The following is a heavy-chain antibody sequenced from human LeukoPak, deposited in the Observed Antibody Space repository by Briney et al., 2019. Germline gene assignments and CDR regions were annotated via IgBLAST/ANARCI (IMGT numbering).Heavy chain of an antibody. Sequence: PSETLSLTCAVSGVSISSGGYSWSWIRQPPGKGLEWIGYIYHSGSTYYNPSLKSRVTISVDTSKNQFSLKLSSVTAADTAVYYCARDPESSGYFDYWGQGTLVTVSS. CDR1: GVSISSGGYS. V-gene: IGHV4-30-2*01. CDR3: ARDPESSGYFDY. D-gene: IGHD3-22*01. J-gene: IGHJ4*02. CDR2: IYHSGST.